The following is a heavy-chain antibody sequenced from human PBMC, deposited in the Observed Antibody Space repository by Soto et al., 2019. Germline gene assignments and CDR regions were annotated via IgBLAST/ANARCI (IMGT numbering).Heavy chain of an antibody. V-gene: IGHV3-33*01. CDR2: IWYDGSNK. Sequence: QVQLVESGGGVVQPGRSLRLSCAASGFTFSSYGMHWVRQAPGKGLEWVAVIWYDGSNKYYADSVKGRFTISRDNSKNTLYLQMYSLRAEDTAVYYCARGSDYGDYFDYWGQGTLVTVSS. J-gene: IGHJ4*02. CDR3: ARGSDYGDYFDY. CDR1: GFTFSSYG. D-gene: IGHD4-17*01.